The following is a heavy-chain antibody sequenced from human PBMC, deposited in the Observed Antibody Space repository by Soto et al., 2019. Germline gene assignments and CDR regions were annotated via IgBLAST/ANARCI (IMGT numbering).Heavy chain of an antibody. CDR2: INPNSGGT. J-gene: IGHJ4*02. D-gene: IGHD1-1*01. Sequence: QVQLVQSGAEVRKPGASVKVSCKASGYTFSDYYIHWVRQAPGQGLEWMGWINPNSGGTKYAPKFQGGVTMTRDTSITTAYMELSRLRSGDTAVYYWAREPATAKPEGVDFWGKGTLVTVSS. CDR1: GYTFSDYY. V-gene: IGHV1-2*02. CDR3: AREPATAKPEGVDF.